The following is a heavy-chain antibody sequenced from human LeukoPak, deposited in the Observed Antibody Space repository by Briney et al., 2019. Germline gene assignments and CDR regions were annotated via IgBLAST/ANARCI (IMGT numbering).Heavy chain of an antibody. V-gene: IGHV1-8*01. CDR2: MNPISGNT. CDR3: VTGTRSDFDY. D-gene: IGHD1-1*01. Sequence: ASVKVSCKASGYTFSSYDINWVRQATGQGLQWMGWMNPISGNTGYAQKFQGRVTLTRDTSISTAYMELSSLRSEDTAVYYCVTGTRSDFDYWGQGTLVTVSS. CDR1: GYTFSSYD. J-gene: IGHJ4*02.